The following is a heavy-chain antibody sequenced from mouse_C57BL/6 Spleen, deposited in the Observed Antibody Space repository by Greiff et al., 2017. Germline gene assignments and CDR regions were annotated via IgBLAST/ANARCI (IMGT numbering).Heavy chain of an antibody. D-gene: IGHD2-5*01. CDR2: INPYNGGT. CDR1: GYTFTDYY. CDR3: ASNYYSNWYFDV. V-gene: IGHV1-19*01. Sequence: VQLKQSGPVLVKPGASVKMSCKASGYTFTDYYMNWVKQSHGKSLEWIGVINPYNGGTSYNQKFKGKATLTVDKSSSTAYMELNSLTSEDSAVYYCASNYYSNWYFDVWGTGTTVTVSS. J-gene: IGHJ1*03.